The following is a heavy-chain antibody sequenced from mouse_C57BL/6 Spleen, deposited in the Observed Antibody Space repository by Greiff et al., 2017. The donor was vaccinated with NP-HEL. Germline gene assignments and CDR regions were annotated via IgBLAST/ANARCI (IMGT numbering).Heavy chain of an antibody. D-gene: IGHD1-1*01. CDR3: ARDYYGSKGFAY. V-gene: IGHV1-50*01. Sequence: QVQLQQPGAELVKPGASVKLSCKASGYTFTSYWMQWVKQRPGQGLEWIGEIDPSDSYTNYNQQFKGKATLTVDTSSSTAYMQLSSLTSEDAAVYYCARDYYGSKGFAYWGQGTLVTVSA. CDR2: IDPSDSYT. CDR1: GYTFTSYW. J-gene: IGHJ3*01.